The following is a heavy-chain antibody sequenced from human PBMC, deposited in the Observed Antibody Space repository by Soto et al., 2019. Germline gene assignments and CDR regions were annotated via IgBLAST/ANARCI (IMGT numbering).Heavy chain of an antibody. V-gene: IGHV4-61*08. CDR3: ARHDFYHRTFDI. J-gene: IGHJ3*02. D-gene: IGHD3-3*01. CDR2: TLHSGRP. Sequence: SETLSLTCRVSGGSVGSGAYYWSWIRQPPGKGLEWIGYTLHSGRPIYNPSLQSLQSRVTISVDTSRNQFSLRLTSVTAADTALYYCARHDFYHRTFDIWGQGTLVTVS. CDR1: GGSVGSGAYY.